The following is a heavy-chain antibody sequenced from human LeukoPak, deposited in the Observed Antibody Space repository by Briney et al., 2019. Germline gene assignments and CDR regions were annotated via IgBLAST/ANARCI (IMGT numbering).Heavy chain of an antibody. CDR1: GGSISGSSYY. CDR3: ARDSNHDFWSGYNPVNWFDP. V-gene: IGHV4-39*07. CDR2: IYYSGST. J-gene: IGHJ5*02. Sequence: SETLSLTCTVSGGSISGSSYYWGWIRQPPGKGLEWIGSIYYSGSTYYNPSLKSRVTISVDTSKNQFSLKLSSVTAADTAVYYCARDSNHDFWSGYNPVNWFDPWGQGTLVTVSS. D-gene: IGHD3-3*01.